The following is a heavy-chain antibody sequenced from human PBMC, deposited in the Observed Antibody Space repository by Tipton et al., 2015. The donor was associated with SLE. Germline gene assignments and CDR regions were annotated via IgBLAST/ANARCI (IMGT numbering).Heavy chain of an antibody. Sequence: LRLSCAVYGGSFSGYYWSWIRQPPGKGLEWIGEINHSGSTYYNPSLKSRVTISVDTSKNQFSLKLSSVTAADTAVYYCARALSSGWYQAIAYWGQGTLVTVSS. CDR1: GGSFSGYY. CDR2: INHSGST. CDR3: ARALSSGWYQAIAY. J-gene: IGHJ4*02. V-gene: IGHV4-34*01. D-gene: IGHD6-19*01.